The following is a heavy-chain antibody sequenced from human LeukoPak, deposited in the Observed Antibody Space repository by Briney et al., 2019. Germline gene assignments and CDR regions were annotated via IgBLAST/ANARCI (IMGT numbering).Heavy chain of an antibody. CDR3: ARWGVPSGSYYIFDY. D-gene: IGHD3-10*01. J-gene: IGHJ4*02. Sequence: SETLSLTCTVSGGSISNYHWGWIRQPPGKGLEWIGIIYFSGNTYYNPSLKSRVTISVDTSKTQFSLKLSSVTAADTAVYYCARWGVPSGSYYIFDYWGQGTLVTVSS. CDR2: IYFSGNT. CDR1: GGSISNYH. V-gene: IGHV4-39*01.